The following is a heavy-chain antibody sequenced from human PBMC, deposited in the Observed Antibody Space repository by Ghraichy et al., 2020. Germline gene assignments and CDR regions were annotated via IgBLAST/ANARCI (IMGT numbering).Heavy chain of an antibody. J-gene: IGHJ6*02. CDR3: ARDRGTNGVCEDCHYYGMDV. D-gene: IGHD2-8*01. Sequence: GGSLRLSCAASGFTFSSYSMNWVRQAPGKGLEWVSSISSSSSYIYYADSVKGRFTISRDNAKNSLYLQMNSLRAEDTAVYYCARDRGTNGVCEDCHYYGMDVWGQGTTVTVSS. CDR2: ISSSSSYI. CDR1: GFTFSSYS. V-gene: IGHV3-21*01.